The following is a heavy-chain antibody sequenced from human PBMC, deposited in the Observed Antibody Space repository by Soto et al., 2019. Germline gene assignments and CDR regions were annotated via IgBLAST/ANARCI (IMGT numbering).Heavy chain of an antibody. CDR1: GYTFTSYG. D-gene: IGHD3-22*01. Sequence: QVQLVQSGAEVKKPGASVKVSCKASGYTFTSYGISWVRQAPGQGLEWMGWISAYNGNTNYAQKLQGRVTMTTDTSTSTAYMELRSLRSDDTAVYYCARDPAQEYYYDSSGHDFDIWGQGTMVTVSS. J-gene: IGHJ3*02. CDR2: ISAYNGNT. V-gene: IGHV1-18*01. CDR3: ARDPAQEYYYDSSGHDFDI.